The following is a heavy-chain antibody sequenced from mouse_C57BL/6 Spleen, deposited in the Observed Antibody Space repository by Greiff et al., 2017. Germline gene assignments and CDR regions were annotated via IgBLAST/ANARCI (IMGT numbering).Heavy chain of an antibody. CDR1: GYTFTSYW. Sequence: QVQLKQPGAELVRPGSSVKLSCKASGYTFTSYWMDWVKQRPGQGLEWIGNIYPSDSETHYNQKFKDKATLTVDKSSSTAYMQLSSLTSEDSAVXYCARDYSNYVDYAMDYWGQGTSVTVSS. CDR3: ARDYSNYVDYAMDY. V-gene: IGHV1-61*01. D-gene: IGHD2-5*01. J-gene: IGHJ4*01. CDR2: IYPSDSET.